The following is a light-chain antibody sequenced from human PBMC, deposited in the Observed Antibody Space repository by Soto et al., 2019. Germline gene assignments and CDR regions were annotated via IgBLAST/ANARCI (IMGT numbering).Light chain of an antibody. CDR3: CSYAYSSVV. Sequence: QSVLTQPDSVSGSPGQSITGSCTGISSYVGIYNLVSWYQQHPGRVPKLIIYEDSMRPSGVSDRFSGSKSGNTASLTISGLQAEDEADYYCCSYAYSSVVFGGETKLTVL. CDR1: SSYVGIYNL. CDR2: EDS. J-gene: IGLJ2*01. V-gene: IGLV2-23*01.